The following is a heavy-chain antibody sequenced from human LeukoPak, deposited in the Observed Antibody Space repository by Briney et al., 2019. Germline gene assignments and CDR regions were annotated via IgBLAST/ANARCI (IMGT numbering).Heavy chain of an antibody. CDR2: LSGSGAGT. D-gene: IGHD3-10*02. CDR3: AGFHDVAY. J-gene: IGHJ4*02. CDR1: GFTFSDYA. V-gene: IGHV3-23*01. Sequence: GGSLRLSCAASGFTFSDYALGRVRQAPGRGLEWVATLSGSGAGTYYSDSVQGRFTISRDNSKNSLYLQMNSLRAEDTAVYYCAGFHDVAYWGQGTLVTVSS.